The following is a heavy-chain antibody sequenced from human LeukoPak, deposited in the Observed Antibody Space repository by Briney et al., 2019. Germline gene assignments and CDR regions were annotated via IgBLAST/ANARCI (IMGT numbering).Heavy chain of an antibody. CDR2: INHSGST. CDR1: GGSFSGYY. CDR3: ARGHDSSGYYFDY. D-gene: IGHD3-22*01. J-gene: IGHJ4*02. V-gene: IGHV4-34*01. Sequence: PETLSLTCAVYGGSFSGYYWSWIRQPPGKGLEWIGEINHSGSTNYNPSLKSRVTISVDTSKNQFSLKLSSVTAADTAVYYCARGHDSSGYYFDYWGQGTLVTVSS.